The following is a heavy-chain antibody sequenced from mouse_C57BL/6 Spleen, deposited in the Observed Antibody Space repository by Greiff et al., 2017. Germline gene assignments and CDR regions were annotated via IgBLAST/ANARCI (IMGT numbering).Heavy chain of an antibody. J-gene: IGHJ3*01. Sequence: EVQRVESGGGLVKPGGSLKLSCAASGFTFSDYGMHWVRQAPEKGLEWVAYISSGSSTIYYADTVKGRFPISRDNAQNTMFLQMTSLRSEDTAMCYCARDSPLYDGYPFAYWGQGTLVTVS. CDR3: ARDSPLYDGYPFAY. D-gene: IGHD2-3*01. CDR2: ISSGSSTI. V-gene: IGHV5-17*01. CDR1: GFTFSDYG.